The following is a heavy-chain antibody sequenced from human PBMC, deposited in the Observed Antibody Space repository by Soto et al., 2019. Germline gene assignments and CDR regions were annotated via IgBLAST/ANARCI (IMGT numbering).Heavy chain of an antibody. CDR2: IYYSGST. CDR3: ARGYCTNGVCYSDLYFDY. CDR1: GGSISSYY. J-gene: IGHJ4*02. Sequence: PSETLSLTCTVSGGSISSYYWSWIRQPPGKGLEWIGYIYYSGSTNYNPSLKSRVTISVDTSKNQFSLKLSSVTAADTAVYYCARGYCTNGVCYSDLYFDYWGQGTLVTVSS. D-gene: IGHD2-8*01. V-gene: IGHV4-59*01.